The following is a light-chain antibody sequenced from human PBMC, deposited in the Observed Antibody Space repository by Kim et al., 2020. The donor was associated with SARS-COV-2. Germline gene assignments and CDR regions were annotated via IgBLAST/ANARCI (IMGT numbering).Light chain of an antibody. CDR2: EVS. V-gene: IGKV2-30*01. Sequence: DVVMTQSPLSLPVTLGQPASISCRSGQGLVFSDGRTYLNWFHQRPGQSPRRLIYEVSNRDSGVPDRFSGSGSGTDFTLKISRVEAEDVGVYYCMQGTHWPFTFGGGTNVDIK. J-gene: IGKJ4*01. CDR1: QGLVFSDGRTY. CDR3: MQGTHWPFT.